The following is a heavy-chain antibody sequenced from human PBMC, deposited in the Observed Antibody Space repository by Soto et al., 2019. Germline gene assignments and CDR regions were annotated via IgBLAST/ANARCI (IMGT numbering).Heavy chain of an antibody. D-gene: IGHD1-26*01. CDR2: IIPIFGTA. CDR3: ASKEWELLKNNYYYGMDV. J-gene: IGHJ6*02. Sequence: SVKVSCKASGGTFSSYAISWVRQAPGQGLEWMGGIIPIFGTANYAQKFQGRVTITADKSTSTAYMELSSLRSEDTAVYYCASKEWELLKNNYYYGMDVWGQGTTVTVSS. V-gene: IGHV1-69*06. CDR1: GGTFSSYA.